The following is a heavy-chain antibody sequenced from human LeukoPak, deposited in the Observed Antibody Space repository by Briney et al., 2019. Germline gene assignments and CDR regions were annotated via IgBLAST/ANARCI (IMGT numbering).Heavy chain of an antibody. J-gene: IGHJ2*01. Sequence: SETLSLTCTVSGGSIFSYYFNWIRQPPGKGLEWIGYIYSNGITSYNPSLRSRSTISIATSKNQFSLRLTSVTAADTATYHCARRAYYDSSGYYPASGYFDLWGRGTLVTVSS. CDR1: GGSIFSYY. V-gene: IGHV4-4*09. CDR3: ARRAYYDSSGYYPASGYFDL. D-gene: IGHD3-22*01. CDR2: IYSNGIT.